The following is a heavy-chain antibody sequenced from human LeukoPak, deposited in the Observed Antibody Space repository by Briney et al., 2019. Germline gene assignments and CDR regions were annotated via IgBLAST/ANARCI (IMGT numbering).Heavy chain of an antibody. CDR3: ARLWGYSYGYLDS. CDR2: IYKSGST. V-gene: IGHV4-39*01. D-gene: IGHD5-18*01. J-gene: IGHJ4*02. CDR1: GGSISSTSYY. Sequence: PSETLSLTCTVSGGSISSTSYYWGWVRQPPGKGLEWIGSIYKSGSTYYNPSLKSRVTISVDTSKNQFSLKLSSVTAADTAVYYCARLWGYSYGYLDSWGQGTLVTVSS.